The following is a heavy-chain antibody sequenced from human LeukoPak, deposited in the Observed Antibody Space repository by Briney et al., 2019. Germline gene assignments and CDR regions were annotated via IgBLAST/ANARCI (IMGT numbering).Heavy chain of an antibody. V-gene: IGHV3-23*01. D-gene: IGHD2-21*02. CDR1: GFTVSSNY. J-gene: IGHJ4*02. CDR3: AKVMAYCGGDCYSSLDY. Sequence: PGGSLRLSCAASGFTVSSNYMSWVRQAPGKGLEWVSAISGSGGSTYYADSADSVKGRFTISRDNSKNTLYLQMNSLRAEDTALYYCAKVMAYCGGDCYSSLDYWGQGTLVTVSS. CDR2: ISGSGGST.